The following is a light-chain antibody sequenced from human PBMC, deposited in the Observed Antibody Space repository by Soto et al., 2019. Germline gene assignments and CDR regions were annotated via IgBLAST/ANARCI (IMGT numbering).Light chain of an antibody. CDR3: VSFTTSRSYV. Sequence: SARTQPAGVSWTPGQSMNISCTGTSSDVGAYIFVSWYQQHPGKAPKLMIYDIINRPSGVSNRFSGSKSGNTASLTISGLQAEDEADYYCVSFTTSRSYVFGTGTKVTV. J-gene: IGLJ1*01. CDR2: DII. CDR1: SSDVGAYIF. V-gene: IGLV2-14*03.